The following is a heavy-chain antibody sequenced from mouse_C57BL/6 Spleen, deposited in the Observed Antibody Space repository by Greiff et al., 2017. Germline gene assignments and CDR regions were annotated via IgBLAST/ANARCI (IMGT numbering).Heavy chain of an antibody. CDR1: GYTFTSYT. V-gene: IGHV1-4*01. J-gene: IGHJ2*01. CDR3: ARSSTTVS. Sequence: VQLQQSGAELARPGASVKMSCKASGYTFTSYTMHWVKQRPGQGLEWIGYINPSSGYTKSNQKFKDKATLTADKSSSTAYMQLSSLTSEDSAVYYCARSSTTVSWGQGTTLTVSS. D-gene: IGHD1-1*01. CDR2: INPSSGYT.